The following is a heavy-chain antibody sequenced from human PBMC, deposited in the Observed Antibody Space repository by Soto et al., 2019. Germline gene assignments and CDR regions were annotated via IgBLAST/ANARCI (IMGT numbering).Heavy chain of an antibody. V-gene: IGHV1-18*01. J-gene: IGHJ5*02. CDR1: GYTFTSYG. CDR3: ARAIYDFWSAPLGWFDP. D-gene: IGHD3-3*01. CDR2: ISAYNGNT. Sequence: ASVKVSCKASGYTFTSYGISWVRQAPGQGLEWMGWISAYNGNTNYAQKLQGRVTMTTDTSTSTAYMELRSLRSDDTAVYYCARAIYDFWSAPLGWFDPWGQGTLVTVSS.